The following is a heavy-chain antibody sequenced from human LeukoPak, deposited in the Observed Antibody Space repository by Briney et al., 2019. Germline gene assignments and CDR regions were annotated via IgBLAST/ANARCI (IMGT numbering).Heavy chain of an antibody. CDR1: GGSISSHY. Sequence: SETLSLTCTVYGGSISSHYWTWIRQSPVKGLEWIGDVSNSGSTSYNPSLKSRVTISIDTSKNQFSLILSSVTAADTAVYYCGRDALVGYFSYYYMDVWGKGTTVTVSS. CDR3: GRDALVGYFSYYYMDV. J-gene: IGHJ6*03. CDR2: VSNSGST. D-gene: IGHD2-15*01. V-gene: IGHV4-59*11.